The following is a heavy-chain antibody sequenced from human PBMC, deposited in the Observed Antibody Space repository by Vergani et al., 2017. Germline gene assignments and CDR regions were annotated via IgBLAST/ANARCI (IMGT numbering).Heavy chain of an antibody. Sequence: QITLKESGPTLLKPTQTLTLTCTFSGLSPTTSGGGVGWIRQPPGKALEWVALIYWNDDKRYSPSLRSRLTITKGTSKNQVVLRMTNMAPVDTVIYYCAREYRDHQDRSGSPDGFDFWGQGTMVTVPS. CDR1: GLSPTTSGGG. V-gene: IGHV2-5*01. CDR3: AREYRDHQDRSGSPDGFDF. CDR2: IYWNDDK. J-gene: IGHJ3*01. D-gene: IGHD3-22*01.